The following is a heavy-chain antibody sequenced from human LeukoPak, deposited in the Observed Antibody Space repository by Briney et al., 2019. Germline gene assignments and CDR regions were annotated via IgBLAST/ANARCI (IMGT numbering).Heavy chain of an antibody. CDR3: AREGSYSYYFDPPFDY. Sequence: ASVKVSCKASGYTFTSYYMHWVRQAPGQGLEGMGWINPNSGGTNYAQKFQGRVTMTRDTSISTAYMELSRLRSDDTAVYYCAREGSYSYYFDPPFDYWGQGTLVTVSA. CDR2: INPNSGGT. D-gene: IGHD2/OR15-2a*01. CDR1: GYTFTSYY. J-gene: IGHJ4*02. V-gene: IGHV1-2*02.